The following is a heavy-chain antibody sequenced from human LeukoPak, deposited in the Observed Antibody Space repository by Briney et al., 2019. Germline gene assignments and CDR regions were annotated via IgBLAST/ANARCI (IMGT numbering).Heavy chain of an antibody. J-gene: IGHJ4*02. D-gene: IGHD3-10*01. CDR2: INHSGST. Sequence: PSETLSLTCAVYGGPFGVYYWSWVRQPSGKGLEWIGEINHSGSTNYSPSLKSRVTISVDTSKNHFSLKLSSVTAADTAVYYCAGPGAGDLDYWGQGTLVTVSS. CDR3: AGPGAGDLDY. CDR1: GGPFGVYY. V-gene: IGHV4-34*01.